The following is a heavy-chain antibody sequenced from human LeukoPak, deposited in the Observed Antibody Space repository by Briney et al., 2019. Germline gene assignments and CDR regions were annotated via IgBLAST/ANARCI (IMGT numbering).Heavy chain of an antibody. J-gene: IGHJ5*02. D-gene: IGHD3-9*01. CDR1: GYTFTNYG. CDR3: ARHEILTGPNP. V-gene: IGHV1-18*01. Sequence: ASVKVSCKASGYTFTNYGISWVRQAPGQGLEWMGWISAYNGNANYAQRFQGRVTTTTDTSTSTAYMELRSLRSDDTAVYYCARHEILTGPNPWGQGTLVTVSS. CDR2: ISAYNGNA.